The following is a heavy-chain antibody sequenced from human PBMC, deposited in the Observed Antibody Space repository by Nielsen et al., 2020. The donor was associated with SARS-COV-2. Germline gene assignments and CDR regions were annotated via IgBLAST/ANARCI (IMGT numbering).Heavy chain of an antibody. V-gene: IGHV4-39*01. Sequence: SETLSLTCTVSGGSIGSSSYYWGWIRQPPGKGLEWIGSIYYSGSTYYNPSLKSRVTISVDTSKNQFSLKLSSVTAADTAVYYCARGRSSTSCPFDYWGQGTLVTVSS. D-gene: IGHD2-2*01. CDR1: GGSIGSSSYY. CDR2: IYYSGST. J-gene: IGHJ4*02. CDR3: ARGRSSTSCPFDY.